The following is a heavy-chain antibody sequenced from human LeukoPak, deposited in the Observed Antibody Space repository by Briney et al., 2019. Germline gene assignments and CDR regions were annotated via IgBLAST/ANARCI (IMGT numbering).Heavy chain of an antibody. J-gene: IGHJ4*02. CDR2: IYYSGTT. CDR1: GVSISSGDYY. CDR3: ARSPPVVPTAMAFDY. V-gene: IGHV4-30-4*01. Sequence: SETLSLTCIVSGVSISSGDYYWSWIRQPPGKGLEWIGYIYYSGTTYYNPSLKSRVTISLDTSKNQFSLILTSLTAADTAVYYCARSPPVVPTAMAFDYCGQGTLVTVSS. D-gene: IGHD2-2*01.